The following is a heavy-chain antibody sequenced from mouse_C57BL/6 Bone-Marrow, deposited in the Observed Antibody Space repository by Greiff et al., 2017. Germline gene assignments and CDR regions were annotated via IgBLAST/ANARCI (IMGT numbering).Heavy chain of an antibody. V-gene: IGHV3-6*01. CDR2: ISYDGSN. CDR1: GYSITSGYY. J-gene: IGHJ2*01. CDR3: ARGITTVYFDY. D-gene: IGHD1-1*01. Sequence: DVKLQESGPGLVKPSQSLSLTCSVTGYSITSGYYWNWIRQFPGNKLEWMGYISYDGSNNYNPSLKNRISITRDTSKNQFFLKLNSVTTEDTATYYCARGITTVYFDYWGQGTTLTVSS.